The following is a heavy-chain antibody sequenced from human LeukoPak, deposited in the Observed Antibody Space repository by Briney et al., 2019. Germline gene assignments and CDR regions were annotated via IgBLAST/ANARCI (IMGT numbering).Heavy chain of an antibody. V-gene: IGHV1-8*01. CDR2: VNPNSGHT. D-gene: IGHD2-15*01. CDR3: ARGAPGSYCSGGSCPYFDY. J-gene: IGHJ4*02. CDR1: GYTFTSYD. Sequence: GASVKVSCKASGYTFTSYDISWVRQATGQGLEWMGWVNPNSGHTGYAQKFQGRVTMTRNTSISTAYMELSSLRSEDTAVYYCARGAPGSYCSGGSCPYFDYWGQGTLVSVSS.